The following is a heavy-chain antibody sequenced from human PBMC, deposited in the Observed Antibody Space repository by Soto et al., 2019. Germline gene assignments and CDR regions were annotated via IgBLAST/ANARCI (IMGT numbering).Heavy chain of an antibody. Sequence: QVQLVQSGAEVKKPGASVKVSCKASGYTFTTYGITWVRQAPGQGLEWMGWISAYSGNTNYAQKLQGRLTVTTDTSTNPANMDLRSLRSDATAVYYCARVVKAGDYGDYGRYYFDYWGHGTLVTVPS. D-gene: IGHD4-17*01. CDR1: GYTFTTYG. CDR3: ARVVKAGDYGDYGRYYFDY. V-gene: IGHV1-18*04. J-gene: IGHJ4*01. CDR2: ISAYSGNT.